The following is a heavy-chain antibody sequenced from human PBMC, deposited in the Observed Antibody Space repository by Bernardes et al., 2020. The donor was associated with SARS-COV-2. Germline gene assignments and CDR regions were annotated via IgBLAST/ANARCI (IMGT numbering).Heavy chain of an antibody. Sequence: GGSLRLSCAASGITFSTYAMSWVRQAPGKGLEWLSAISGSGGSTYYADSVKGRFTISRDNSKNTLYLQMNSLRAEDTAVYYCARDPTGTRLYSYGIKGFDPWGQGTLVTVSS. V-gene: IGHV3-23*01. CDR3: ARDPTGTRLYSYGIKGFDP. D-gene: IGHD5-18*01. J-gene: IGHJ5*02. CDR1: GITFSTYA. CDR2: ISGSGGST.